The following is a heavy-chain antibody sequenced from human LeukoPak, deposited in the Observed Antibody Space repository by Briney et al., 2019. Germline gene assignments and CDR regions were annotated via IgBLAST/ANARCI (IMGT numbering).Heavy chain of an antibody. J-gene: IGHJ6*03. CDR2: INPSGGTT. D-gene: IGHD3-3*01. V-gene: IGHV1-46*01. CDR3: ARSLFRFLEWSYRSYYYYYMDV. Sequence: ASVKVSCKASGYTFTSYHMHWVRQAPGQGLEWMGVINPSGGTTNYAQKFQGRVTITADESTSTAYMELSSLRSEDTAVYYCARSLFRFLEWSYRSYYYYYMDVWGKGTTVTVSS. CDR1: GYTFTSYH.